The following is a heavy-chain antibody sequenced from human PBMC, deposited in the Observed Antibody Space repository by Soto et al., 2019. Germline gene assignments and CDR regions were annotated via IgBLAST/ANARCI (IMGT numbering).Heavy chain of an antibody. CDR2: LYSAGST. J-gene: IGHJ6*02. CDR1: GFTVSTNY. D-gene: IGHD3-10*01. Sequence: PGGSLRLSCAASGFTVSTNYMSWVRQAPGKGLEWVSVLYSAGSTYYADSVKGRFTISRDNSKNTLYLQMNSLRAEDTAVYYCAKDPGRWLQKPPYYYGMDVWGQGTTVTVSS. CDR3: AKDPGRWLQKPPYYYGMDV. V-gene: IGHV3-66*01.